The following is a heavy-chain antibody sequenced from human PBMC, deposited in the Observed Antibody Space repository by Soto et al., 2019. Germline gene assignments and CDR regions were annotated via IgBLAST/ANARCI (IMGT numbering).Heavy chain of an antibody. J-gene: IGHJ6*02. CDR1: GYSFTTYW. V-gene: IGHV5-51*01. CDR3: ARTSASDYYYYGMDV. Sequence: GESLKISCQGSGYSFTTYWIGRVRQMPGKGLEWMGIIYPGGSDTRYSPSFQGQVTISADKSISTAYLQWSSLKASDTAMYYCARTSASDYYYYGMDVWGQGTTVTVSS. CDR2: IYPGGSDT.